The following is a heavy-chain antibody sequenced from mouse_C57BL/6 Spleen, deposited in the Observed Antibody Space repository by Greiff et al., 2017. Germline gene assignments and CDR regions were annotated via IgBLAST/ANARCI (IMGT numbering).Heavy chain of an antibody. J-gene: IGHJ3*01. CDR2: ISDGGSYT. CDR3: ARESGSSSAWFAY. Sequence: DVQLQESGGGLVKPGGSLKLSCAASGFTFSSYAMSWVRQTPEKRLEWVATISDGGSYTYYPDNVKGRFTISRDNAKNNLYLQMSHLKSEDTAMYYCARESGSSSAWFAYWGQGTLVTVSA. D-gene: IGHD1-1*01. V-gene: IGHV5-4*01. CDR1: GFTFSSYA.